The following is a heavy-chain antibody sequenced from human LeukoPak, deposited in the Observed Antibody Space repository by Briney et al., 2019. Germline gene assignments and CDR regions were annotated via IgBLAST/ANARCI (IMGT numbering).Heavy chain of an antibody. CDR3: AREADCSGGSCYRGAFDI. Sequence: PGGSLRLSCAASGFTFRQNAMHWVRQAPGKGLEWVAAIWYDGSNDYYADSVKGRFTISRDNSKNTLSLQMNSLRAEDTAVYYCAREADCSGGSCYRGAFDIWGQGTMVTVSS. V-gene: IGHV3-33*01. D-gene: IGHD2-15*01. J-gene: IGHJ3*02. CDR2: IWYDGSND. CDR1: GFTFRQNA.